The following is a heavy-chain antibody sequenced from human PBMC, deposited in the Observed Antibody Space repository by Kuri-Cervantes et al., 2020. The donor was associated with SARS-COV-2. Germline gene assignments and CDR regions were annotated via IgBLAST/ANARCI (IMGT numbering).Heavy chain of an antibody. V-gene: IGHV3-23*01. CDR1: GFTFSSYA. Sequence: GGSLRLSCAASGFTFSSYAMSWVRQAPGKGLEWVSAISGSGGSTYYADSVKGRFTIPRDNAKNSLYLQMNSLRAEDTAVYYCARDNVGYYYYGMDVWGQGTTVTVSS. CDR2: ISGSGGST. D-gene: IGHD2-8*01. J-gene: IGHJ6*02. CDR3: ARDNVGYYYYGMDV.